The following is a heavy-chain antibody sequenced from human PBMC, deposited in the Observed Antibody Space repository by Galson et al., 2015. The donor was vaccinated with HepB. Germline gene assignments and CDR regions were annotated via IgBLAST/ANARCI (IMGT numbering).Heavy chain of an antibody. CDR2: IDPSDSYT. J-gene: IGHJ4*02. Sequence: QSGAAVKKPGETLRISCKGFGYSFTSYWISWVRQMPGKGLEWMGRIDPSDSYTNYSPSFQGHVTISADKSISTAYLQWSSLKASDTAMYYCARHATYYYGSGSYPDDYWGQGTLVTVSS. V-gene: IGHV5-10-1*01. D-gene: IGHD3-10*01. CDR1: GYSFTSYW. CDR3: ARHATYYYGSGSYPDDY.